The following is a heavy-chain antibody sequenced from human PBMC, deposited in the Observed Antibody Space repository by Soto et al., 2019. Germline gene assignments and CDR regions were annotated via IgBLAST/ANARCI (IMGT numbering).Heavy chain of an antibody. Sequence: QVQLVQSGAEVKKPGASVKVSCKASGYTFSSYFISWVRQAPGQGLEWMVWISAYNGKTNYAQNLQGRVTMTTDTSTSTAYRELRSLRSDATAVYYCARERPPVDYWGQGTLVTVSS. CDR2: ISAYNGKT. V-gene: IGHV1-18*01. J-gene: IGHJ4*02. CDR1: GYTFSSYF. CDR3: ARERPPVDY.